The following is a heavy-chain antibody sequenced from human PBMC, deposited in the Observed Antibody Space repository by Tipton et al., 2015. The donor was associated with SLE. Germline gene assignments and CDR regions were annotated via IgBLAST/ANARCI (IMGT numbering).Heavy chain of an antibody. CDR2: IYYSGST. Sequence: TLSLTCSVSGASITSDDYYWSWIRQSPGKGLEWIGYIYYSGSTYYNPSLKSRVTISVDTSKNQFSLKLSSVTAADTAVYYCAREAGGFAPWFDPWGQGTLVTVSS. CDR3: AREAGGFAPWFDP. V-gene: IGHV4-30-4*01. CDR1: GASITSDDYY. J-gene: IGHJ5*02. D-gene: IGHD2-15*01.